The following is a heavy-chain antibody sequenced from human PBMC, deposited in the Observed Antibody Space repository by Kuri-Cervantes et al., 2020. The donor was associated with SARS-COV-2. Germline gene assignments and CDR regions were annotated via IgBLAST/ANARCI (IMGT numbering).Heavy chain of an antibody. Sequence: GESLKISCAASGFTFSSYAMHWVRQAPGKGLEWVAVVSYDGSNIYYADSVKGRFTISRDNAKNSLYLQMNSLRAEDTAVYYCARDRDYYDSSGDTFDIWGQGTMVTVSS. J-gene: IGHJ3*02. CDR3: ARDRDYYDSSGDTFDI. CDR1: GFTFSSYA. CDR2: VSYDGSNI. V-gene: IGHV3-30*07. D-gene: IGHD3-22*01.